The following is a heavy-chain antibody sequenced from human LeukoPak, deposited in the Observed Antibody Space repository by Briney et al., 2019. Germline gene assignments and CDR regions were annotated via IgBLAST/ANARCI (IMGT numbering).Heavy chain of an antibody. J-gene: IGHJ4*02. CDR1: GYTFTSYD. V-gene: IGHV1-8*03. D-gene: IGHD1-26*01. CDR3: ARGQEQWEPASY. Sequence: ASVKVSCKASGYTFTSYDINWVRQATGQGLEWMGRMNPNSGNTGYAQKFQGRVTITRNTSISTAYMELSSLRSEDTAVYYCARGQEQWEPASYWGQGALVTVSS. CDR2: MNPNSGNT.